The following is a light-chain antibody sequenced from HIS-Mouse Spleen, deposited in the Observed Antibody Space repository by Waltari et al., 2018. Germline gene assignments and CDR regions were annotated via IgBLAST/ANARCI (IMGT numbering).Light chain of an antibody. V-gene: IGKV3-11*01. CDR1: QSVSSY. J-gene: IGKJ4*01. CDR2: YAS. CDR3: QQRSNWPT. Sequence: EIVLTQSPATLSLSPGERATLSCRASQSVSSYLAWYQQKPGQAPRLLIYYASNRATGIPARFSGSGSATDFTLTISSLEPEDCAVYYCQQRSNWPTFGGGTKVEIK.